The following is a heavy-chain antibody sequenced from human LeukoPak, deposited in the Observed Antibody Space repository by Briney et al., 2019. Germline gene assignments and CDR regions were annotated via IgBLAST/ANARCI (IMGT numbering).Heavy chain of an antibody. CDR2: ISSSGANT. Sequence: GGSLRLSCAASGFTFSSYAMSWVRQAPRKGLEWVSSISSSGANTYYADSVKGRFTISRDNSKNTLYLQMSSLRVEDTAVYYCAKRDRPCSGDCSAPHYFDYWGQGTLVTVSS. CDR1: GFTFSSYA. CDR3: AKRDRPCSGDCSAPHYFDY. D-gene: IGHD2-21*02. J-gene: IGHJ4*02. V-gene: IGHV3-23*01.